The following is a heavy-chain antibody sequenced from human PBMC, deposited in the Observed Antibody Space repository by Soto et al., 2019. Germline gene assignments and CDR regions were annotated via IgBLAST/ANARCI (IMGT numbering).Heavy chain of an antibody. CDR1: GFTSSSYA. CDR2: SSGSGGST. Sequence: EAQLLESGGGLVQPGGSLRLSCAASGFTSSSYAMSWVGQAPGKGLEWVSGSSGSGGSTYTADSVKGRFTISRDNSKNTLYLQMNSLRAEDTAVYYCAKAYVRGYCSGGSCYNFHYWGQGTLVTVSS. V-gene: IGHV3-23*01. J-gene: IGHJ4*02. D-gene: IGHD2-15*01. CDR3: AKAYVRGYCSGGSCYNFHY.